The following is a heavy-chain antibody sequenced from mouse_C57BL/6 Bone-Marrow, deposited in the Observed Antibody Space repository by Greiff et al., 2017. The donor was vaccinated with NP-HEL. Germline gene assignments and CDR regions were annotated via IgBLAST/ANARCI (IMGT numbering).Heavy chain of an antibody. CDR3: ASFYDGYPYYFDY. J-gene: IGHJ2*01. Sequence: EVKLQESGPGLVKPSQSLSLTCSVTGYSITSGYYWNWIRQFPGNKLEWMGYISYDGSNNYNPSLKNRISITRDTSKNQFFLKLNSVTTEDTATYYCASFYDGYPYYFDYWGQGTTLTVSS. CDR1: GYSITSGYY. V-gene: IGHV3-6*01. CDR2: ISYDGSN. D-gene: IGHD2-3*01.